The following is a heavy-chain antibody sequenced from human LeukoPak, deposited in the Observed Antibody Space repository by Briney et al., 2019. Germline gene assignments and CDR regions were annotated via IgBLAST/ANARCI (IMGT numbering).Heavy chain of an antibody. CDR1: GFTLSNSW. J-gene: IGHJ5*02. CDR2: IKEDGSEK. V-gene: IGHV3-7*01. CDR3: ARDFSSDCYAYDQ. D-gene: IGHD3-16*01. Sequence: GGSLRLSCAASGFTLSNSWMGWVRQAPGKGLEWVANIKEDGSEKKYVDSVKGRFTISRDNAKNSVYLQMNSLRGEDTAVYYCARDFSSDCYAYDQWGQGTLVTVSS.